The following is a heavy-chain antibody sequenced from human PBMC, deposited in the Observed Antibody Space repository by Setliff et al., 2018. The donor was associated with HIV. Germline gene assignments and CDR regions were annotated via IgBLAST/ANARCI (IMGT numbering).Heavy chain of an antibody. Sequence: ASVKVSCKASGYTFTDYYMHWVKQAPGKGPEWMGRVDPEDGETIYAEKFQGRVTITADTSTDTAYMELSSLRSEDTAVYYCAARPGVDSSGHYDYYYMDVWGEGTTVTVSS. D-gene: IGHD3-22*01. V-gene: IGHV1-69-2*01. CDR2: VDPEDGET. J-gene: IGHJ6*03. CDR1: GYTFTDYY. CDR3: AARPGVDSSGHYDYYYMDV.